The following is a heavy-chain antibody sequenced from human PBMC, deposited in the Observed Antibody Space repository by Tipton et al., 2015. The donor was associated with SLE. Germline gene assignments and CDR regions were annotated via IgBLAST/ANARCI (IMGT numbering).Heavy chain of an antibody. CDR1: GGSISSGYF. CDR2: IYHSGNT. J-gene: IGHJ6*02. CDR3: ARDRSPSGYSSSSWTGMDV. D-gene: IGHD6-6*01. Sequence: TLSLTCTVSGGSISSGYFWGWIRQPPGKGLEWIGSIYHSGNTYYNPSLKSRVTMSVDTSKNQFSLKLSSVTAADTAVYYCARDRSPSGYSSSSWTGMDVWGQGTTVTVSS. V-gene: IGHV4-38-2*02.